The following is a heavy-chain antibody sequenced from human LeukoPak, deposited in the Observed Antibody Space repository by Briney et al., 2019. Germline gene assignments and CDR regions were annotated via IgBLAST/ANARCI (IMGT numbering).Heavy chain of an antibody. CDR1: GYSFTNYG. J-gene: IGHJ4*02. Sequence: ASVKVSCKASGYSFTNYGFNWVRQAPGQGLEGMGWISAYNGNTNYAQKLQGRVTMTADTSTSTAYMELRSLRSDVTALYYCVRQDPPTATLDYWGQGTLVTVSS. CDR3: VRQDPPTATLDY. CDR2: ISAYNGNT. V-gene: IGHV1-18*01. D-gene: IGHD2-15*01.